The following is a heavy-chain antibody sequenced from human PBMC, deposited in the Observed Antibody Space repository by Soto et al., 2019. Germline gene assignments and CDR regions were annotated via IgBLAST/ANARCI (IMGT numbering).Heavy chain of an antibody. V-gene: IGHV3-23*01. CDR2: ISGSGGST. Sequence: PGGSLRLSCAASGFTFSRYAMSWVRQAPGKGLEWVSAISGSGGSTYYADSVKGRFTVSRHNSESTLYLQMNSLRAEDTAVYYCARSYPSSWSSFDYWGQGTLVTVSS. J-gene: IGHJ4*02. CDR1: GFTFSRYA. D-gene: IGHD6-6*01. CDR3: ARSYPSSWSSFDY.